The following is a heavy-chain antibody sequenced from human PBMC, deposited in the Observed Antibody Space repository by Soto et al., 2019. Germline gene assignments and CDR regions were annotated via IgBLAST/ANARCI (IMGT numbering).Heavy chain of an antibody. CDR1: GFTFNYYW. D-gene: IGHD2-21*02. V-gene: IGHV3-74*01. Sequence: EVQLVESEGGLVQRGGSLRLSCAASGFTFNYYWMHWVRQAPGQGLVWVSHIHSDGSTTTYADSVKGRFTISRDNAKNTRYLQMNRLGAEDTAVYYCVRGDKGGFDLWGQGTTVTVSS. CDR3: VRGDKGGFDL. J-gene: IGHJ3*01. CDR2: IHSDGSTT.